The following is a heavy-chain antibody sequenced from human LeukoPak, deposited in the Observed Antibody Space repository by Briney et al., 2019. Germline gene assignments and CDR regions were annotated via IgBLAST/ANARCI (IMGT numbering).Heavy chain of an antibody. V-gene: IGHV3-48*03. CDR1: GFSLRSSE. Sequence: QSGGSLRLSCAASGFSLRSSEMNWVRQAPGKGPEWVAHINSADNVEYYTDSVRGRFTMSRDNAKDLLYPQMNSLRDEDTAVYYCARDTVNGPFVISLDLWGQGVLVTVSS. D-gene: IGHD2-8*01. CDR2: INSADNVE. J-gene: IGHJ5*02. CDR3: ARDTVNGPFVISLDL.